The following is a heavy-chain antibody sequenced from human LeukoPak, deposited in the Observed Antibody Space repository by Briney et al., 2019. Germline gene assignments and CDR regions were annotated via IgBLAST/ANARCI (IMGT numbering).Heavy chain of an antibody. CDR3: STLTSRGLSDS. V-gene: IGHV3-15*07. D-gene: IGHD1-20*01. CDR1: GFTFTNAW. J-gene: IGHJ4*02. Sequence: GGSLRLSCAASGFTFTNAWMNWVRQAPGKGLEWVGRIKSKADDETIDYAAPVKGRFTFSRDDSKNMLYLQMNSLKSEDTAVYYCSTLTSRGLSDSWGQGTLVTVSS. CDR2: IKSKADDETI.